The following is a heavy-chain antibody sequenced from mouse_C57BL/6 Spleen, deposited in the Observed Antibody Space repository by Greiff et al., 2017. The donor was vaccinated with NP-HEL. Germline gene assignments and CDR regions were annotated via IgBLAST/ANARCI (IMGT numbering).Heavy chain of an antibody. CDR3: ASVANWDDFDY. V-gene: IGHV1-82*01. D-gene: IGHD4-1*01. J-gene: IGHJ2*01. CDR1: GYAFSSPW. CDR2: IYPGDGDT. Sequence: VQLQQSGPELVKPGASVKISCKASGYAFSSPWMNWVKQRPGKGLEWVGRIYPGDGDTNYNGKFKGKATLTADKSSSTAYMQLSSLTSEDSAVYFCASVANWDDFDYWGQGTTLTVSS.